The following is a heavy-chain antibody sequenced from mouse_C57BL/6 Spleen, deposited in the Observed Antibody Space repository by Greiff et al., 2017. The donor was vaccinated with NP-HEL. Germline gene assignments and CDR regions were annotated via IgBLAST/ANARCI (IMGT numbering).Heavy chain of an antibody. Sequence: QVQLKQPGAELVMPGASVKLSCKASGYTFTSYWMHWVKQRPGQGLEWIGEIDPSDSYTNYNQKFKGKSTLTVDKSSSTAYMQLSSLTSEDSAVYYCARYYGSSYDFDYWGQGTTLTVSS. D-gene: IGHD1-1*01. CDR2: IDPSDSYT. CDR3: ARYYGSSYDFDY. V-gene: IGHV1-69*01. J-gene: IGHJ2*01. CDR1: GYTFTSYW.